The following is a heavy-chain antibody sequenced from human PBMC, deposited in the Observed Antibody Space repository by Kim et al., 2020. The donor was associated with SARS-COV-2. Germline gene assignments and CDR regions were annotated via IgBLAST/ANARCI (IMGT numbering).Heavy chain of an antibody. CDR3: ARQRTYYYGSGSKVWFDP. V-gene: IGHV4-39*07. CDR1: GGSISSSSYY. Sequence: SETLSLTCTVSGGSISSSSYYWGWIRQPPGKGLEWIGSIYYSGSTYYNPSLKSRVTISVDTSKNQFSLKLSSVTAADTAVYYCARQRTYYYGSGSKVWFDPWGQGTLVTVSS. J-gene: IGHJ5*02. CDR2: IYYSGST. D-gene: IGHD3-10*01.